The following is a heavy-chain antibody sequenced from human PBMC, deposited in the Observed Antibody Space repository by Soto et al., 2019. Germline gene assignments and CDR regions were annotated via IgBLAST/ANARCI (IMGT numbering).Heavy chain of an antibody. CDR3: ASMRGLGIAAAVDNWFDP. V-gene: IGHV1-69*02. J-gene: IGHJ5*02. D-gene: IGHD6-13*01. CDR1: GGTFSSYT. Sequence: ASVKVSCKASGGTFSSYTISWVRQAPGQGLEWMGRIIPILGIANYAQKFQGRVTITADKSTSTAYMELSSLRSEDTAVYYCASMRGLGIAAAVDNWFDPWGQGTLVTVSS. CDR2: IIPILGIA.